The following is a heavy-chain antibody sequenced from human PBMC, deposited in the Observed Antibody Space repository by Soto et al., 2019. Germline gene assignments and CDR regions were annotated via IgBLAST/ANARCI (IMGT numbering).Heavy chain of an antibody. Sequence: GGSLRLSCSASGFTFSSYAMHWVRQAPGKGLEYVSVISSNGGSTYYADSVKGRFTISRDNSKNTLYLQMSSLRAEDTAVYYCVKAAYSSSPTAYWFDPWGQGTLVTVSS. D-gene: IGHD6-6*01. V-gene: IGHV3-64D*08. CDR1: GFTFSSYA. CDR3: VKAAYSSSPTAYWFDP. J-gene: IGHJ5*02. CDR2: ISSNGGST.